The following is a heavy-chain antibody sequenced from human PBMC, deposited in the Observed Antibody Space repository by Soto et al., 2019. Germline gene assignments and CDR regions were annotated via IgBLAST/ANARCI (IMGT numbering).Heavy chain of an antibody. Sequence: ASVKVSCKASGYTFTSYGFSWVRQAPGQGLEWMGIINPSGGSTSYAQKFQGRVTMTRDTSTSTVYMELSSLRSEDTAVYYCARDGYYYDATRRFDPWGQGTLVTVSS. J-gene: IGHJ5*02. CDR2: INPSGGST. D-gene: IGHD3-22*01. CDR3: ARDGYYYDATRRFDP. V-gene: IGHV1-46*01. CDR1: GYTFTSYG.